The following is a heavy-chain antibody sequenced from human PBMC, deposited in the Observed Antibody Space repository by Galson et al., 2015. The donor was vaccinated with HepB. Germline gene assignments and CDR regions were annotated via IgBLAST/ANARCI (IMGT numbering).Heavy chain of an antibody. CDR2: INAGNGNT. D-gene: IGHD3-3*02. V-gene: IGHV1-3*01. Sequence: SVKVSCKASGYTFTNYAIHWVRQAPGQRLEWMGWINAGNGNTKYSQKFQGRVTITRDTSASTAYMELSSLRSEDTAVYYCARAATRGHFWSGSYYGMDVWGQGTTVTVSS. J-gene: IGHJ6*02. CDR3: ARAATRGHFWSGSYYGMDV. CDR1: GYTFTNYA.